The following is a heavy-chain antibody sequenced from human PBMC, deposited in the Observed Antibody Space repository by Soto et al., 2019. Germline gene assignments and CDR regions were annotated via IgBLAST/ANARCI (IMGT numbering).Heavy chain of an antibody. Sequence: GGSLRLSCAASGFTFSSYGMHWVRQAPGKGLEWVAVIWYDGSNKYYADSVKGRFTISRDNSKNTLYLQMNSLRAEDTAVYYCARDLQGSKYGSGSYYNQLNWFDPWGQGTLVTVSS. V-gene: IGHV3-33*01. J-gene: IGHJ5*02. D-gene: IGHD3-10*01. CDR3: ARDLQGSKYGSGSYYNQLNWFDP. CDR2: IWYDGSNK. CDR1: GFTFSSYG.